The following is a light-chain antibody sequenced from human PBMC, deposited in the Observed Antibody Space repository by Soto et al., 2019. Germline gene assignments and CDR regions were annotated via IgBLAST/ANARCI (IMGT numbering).Light chain of an antibody. CDR2: GAS. V-gene: IGKV3-20*01. Sequence: EIVLTQSPGTLSLSPGERATLSCRASQSVSSSHLAWYQQKPGQTPRLLIYGASTRATGIPDRFSVSRSGADFTLTISRLEPDDFAAYYCQQYGGSPYTFGQGTKVEFK. J-gene: IGKJ2*01. CDR3: QQYGGSPYT. CDR1: QSVSSSH.